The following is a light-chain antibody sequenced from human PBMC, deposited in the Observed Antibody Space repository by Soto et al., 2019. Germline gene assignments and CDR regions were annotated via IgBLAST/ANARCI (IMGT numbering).Light chain of an antibody. J-gene: IGLJ1*01. V-gene: IGLV2-14*01. CDR3: TSYTGSNTHV. Sequence: QSALTQPASVSGSPGQSITISCTGTSSDVGGYNYVSWLQQHPGKVPKLIIYDVSSRPSGVSNRVSGSKSGNTASLTISGLQAEDEDDYYCTSYTGSNTHVFGGGTKVTVL. CDR2: DVS. CDR1: SSDVGGYNY.